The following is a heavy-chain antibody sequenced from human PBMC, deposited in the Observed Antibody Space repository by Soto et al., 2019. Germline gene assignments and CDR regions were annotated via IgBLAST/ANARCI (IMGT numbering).Heavy chain of an antibody. V-gene: IGHV3-33*01. Sequence: PGGSLRLSCAASGFTFSSYGMHWVRQAPGKGLEWVAVIWYDGSNKYYADSVKGRFTLSRDNSKNTLYLQMNSLRAEDTAVYYCAREIAVAGYFDHWGQGTLVTVSS. D-gene: IGHD6-19*01. CDR2: IWYDGSNK. CDR1: GFTFSSYG. J-gene: IGHJ4*02. CDR3: AREIAVAGYFDH.